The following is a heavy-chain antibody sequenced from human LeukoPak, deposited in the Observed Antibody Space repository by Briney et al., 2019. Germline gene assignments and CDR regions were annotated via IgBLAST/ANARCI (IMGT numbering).Heavy chain of an antibody. D-gene: IGHD2-2*01. J-gene: IGHJ3*02. Sequence: ASVKVSCKASGYTFTSYGISWVRQAPGQGLEWMGWISAYNGNTDYAQKLQGRVTMTTDTSTSTAYIELSSLRSEDTAVYYCARKLGYCSSTSCYGAFDIWGQGTMVTVSS. CDR2: ISAYNGNT. CDR1: GYTFTSYG. V-gene: IGHV1-18*01. CDR3: ARKLGYCSSTSCYGAFDI.